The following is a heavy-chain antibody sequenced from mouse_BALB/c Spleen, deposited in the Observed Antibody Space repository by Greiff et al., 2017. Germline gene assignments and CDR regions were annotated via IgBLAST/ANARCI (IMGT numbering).Heavy chain of an antibody. CDR3: AREGGNLYYFDY. CDR1: GFTFTDYY. V-gene: IGHV7-3*02. J-gene: IGHJ2*01. Sequence: EVHLVESGGGLVQPGGSLRLSCATSGFTFTDYYMSWVRQPPGKALEWLGFIRNKANGYTTEYSASVKGRFTISRDNSQSILYLQMNTLRAEDSATYYCAREGGNLYYFDYWGQGTTLTVSS. CDR2: IRNKANGYTT. D-gene: IGHD2-1*01.